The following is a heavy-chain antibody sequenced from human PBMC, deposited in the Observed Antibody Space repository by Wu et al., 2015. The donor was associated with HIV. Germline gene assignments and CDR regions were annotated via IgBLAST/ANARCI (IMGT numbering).Heavy chain of an antibody. CDR2: MSPTTGNT. CDR3: ARGGGMVTDNGYWFFDL. Sequence: QVQLVQSGAEVKKPGASVKVSCKASGDTFTSYDINWVRQAPGQGLEWMGWMSPTTGNTGYAHRFQGRLTMTRNTSMSTAYMELSSLRSEDTAVYYCARGGGMVTDNGYWFFDLWGRGSLVTVSS. CDR1: GDTFTSYD. J-gene: IGHJ2*01. D-gene: IGHD2-21*02. V-gene: IGHV1-8*01.